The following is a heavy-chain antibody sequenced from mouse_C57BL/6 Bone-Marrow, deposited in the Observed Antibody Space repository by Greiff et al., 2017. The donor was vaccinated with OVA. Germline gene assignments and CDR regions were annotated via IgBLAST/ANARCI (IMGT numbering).Heavy chain of an antibody. D-gene: IGHD2-10*01. CDR3: ARYKGGTYYGNYGDY. V-gene: IGHV1-55*01. CDR1: GYTFTSYW. J-gene: IGHJ2*01. Sequence: VQLQQPGAELVKPGASVKMSCKASGYTFTSYWITWVKQRPGQGLAWIGDIYPGSGSTNYNEQFKSKATLTVDPSSSTAYMQLSSLTSEDSAVYYCARYKGGTYYGNYGDYWGQGTTLTVSS. CDR2: IYPGSGST.